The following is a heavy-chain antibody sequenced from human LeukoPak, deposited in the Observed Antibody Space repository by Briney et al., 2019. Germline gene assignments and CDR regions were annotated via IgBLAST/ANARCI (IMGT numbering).Heavy chain of an antibody. CDR1: GFTFSSYS. CDR2: ITGSSSSI. J-gene: IGHJ4*02. V-gene: IGHV3-48*02. Sequence: QPGGSLRLSCAASGFTFSSYSINWVRQAPGKGLEWVSFITGSSSSIFYADSVKGRFTISRDNAKNLVYLQMNSLRDDDTAVYYCARARSGWYMDYWGQGTLVTVSS. D-gene: IGHD6-19*01. CDR3: ARARSGWYMDY.